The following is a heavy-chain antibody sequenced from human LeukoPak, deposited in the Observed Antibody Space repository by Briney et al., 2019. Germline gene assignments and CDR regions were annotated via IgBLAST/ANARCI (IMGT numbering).Heavy chain of an antibody. CDR2: TVYNRNNK. Sequence: QPGGSLRLSCAASGFTFSSYGMHWVRQAPGKGLERVAGTVYNRNNKYYADSVKGRFSISRDNSKNTLYLQMNSLRAEDTAVYYCAKGDNYYDSSGYYYVRALFDYWGQGTLVTVSS. D-gene: IGHD3-22*01. CDR1: GFTFSSYG. V-gene: IGHV3-30*18. J-gene: IGHJ4*02. CDR3: AKGDNYYDSSGYYYVRALFDY.